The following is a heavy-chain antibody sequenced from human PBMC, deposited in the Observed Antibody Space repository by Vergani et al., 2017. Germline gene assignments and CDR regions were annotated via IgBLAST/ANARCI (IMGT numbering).Heavy chain of an antibody. V-gene: IGHV3-48*01. CDR1: GFTFDDYA. D-gene: IGHD4-17*01. CDR3: ARGADYGDYAFDY. J-gene: IGHJ4*02. CDR2: ISNSGSTI. Sequence: EVQLVESGGGLVQPGRSLRLSCAASGFTFDDYAMHWVRQAPGKGLEWVSYISNSGSTIYYADSVKGRFTISRDNAKNSLYLQMNSLRVEDTAVYYCARGADYGDYAFDYWGQGTLVTVSS.